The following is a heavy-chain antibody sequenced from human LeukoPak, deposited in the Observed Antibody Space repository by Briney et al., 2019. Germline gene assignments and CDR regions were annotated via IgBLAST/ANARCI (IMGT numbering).Heavy chain of an antibody. CDR3: ASLNLPDSSGYYDD. V-gene: IGHV1-2*02. CDR2: INPNSGGT. J-gene: IGHJ4*02. Sequence: GASVKVSCKASGYTFTGHYMHWVRQAPGQGLEGRGWINPNSGGTNYAQKFQGRVTMTRDTSISTAYMELSRLRSDDSAVYYCASLNLPDSSGYYDDWGQGTLVTVSS. D-gene: IGHD3-22*01. CDR1: GYTFTGHY.